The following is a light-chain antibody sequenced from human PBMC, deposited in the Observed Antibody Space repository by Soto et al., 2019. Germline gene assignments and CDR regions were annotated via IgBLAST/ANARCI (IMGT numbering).Light chain of an antibody. CDR1: SSDVGGYNY. V-gene: IGLV2-14*01. CDR2: DVS. J-gene: IGLJ1*01. Sequence: VLTQPASVSASPGQSIAISCTGSSSDVGGYNYVSWYQQHPGKAPKLMIYDVSNRPSGVSNRFSGSKSGNTASLTISGLQAEDEADYYCSSYTSSTTYVFGAGTKVTVL. CDR3: SSYTSSTTYV.